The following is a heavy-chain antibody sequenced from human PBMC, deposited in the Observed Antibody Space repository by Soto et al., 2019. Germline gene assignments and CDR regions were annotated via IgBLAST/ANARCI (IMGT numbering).Heavy chain of an antibody. CDR1: GFSLTTDRVG. V-gene: IGHV2-5*02. D-gene: IGHD1-26*01. CDR3: AHAYGGRSLY. Sequence: GSGPTLVNPTQTLTLTCTFSGFSLTTDRVGVGWIRQPPGEALEWLAVIYWDDSKTYRPSLESRLTITKDTSKNQVALTMTNMDSLDTATYYCAHAYGGRSLYWGQGTLVTVSS. J-gene: IGHJ4*02. CDR2: IYWDDSK.